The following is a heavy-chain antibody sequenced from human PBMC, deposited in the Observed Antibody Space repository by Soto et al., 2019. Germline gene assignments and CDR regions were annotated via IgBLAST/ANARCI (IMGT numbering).Heavy chain of an antibody. CDR3: ARGAHGSGYAVH. Sequence: GASVKVSCKTSGYTFTTYGINWVRQAPGQGLEWMGWISGYNGNTNYPQKFQGRVTMTTDTLTSTGYMEVRGLTSEDTAVYYCARGAHGSGYAVHWGQGTLVTVSS. CDR1: GYTFTTYG. J-gene: IGHJ4*02. V-gene: IGHV1-18*01. D-gene: IGHD3-3*01. CDR2: ISGYNGNT.